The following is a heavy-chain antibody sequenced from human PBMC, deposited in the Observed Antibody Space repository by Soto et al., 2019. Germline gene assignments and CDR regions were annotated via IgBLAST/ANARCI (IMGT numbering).Heavy chain of an antibody. CDR3: ARVGNNGWPLEYDY. J-gene: IGHJ4*02. D-gene: IGHD2-8*01. V-gene: IGHV1-18*04. CDR2: IGGYNGDP. Sequence: QPQLVQSGPEVRKPGASVNVSCKASGYTFTTYGISWVRQAPGQGLEWMGWIGGYNGDPHNAQKFQGRLTMTRDTSTKTAYMELRSLRSDDTAVYYFARVGNNGWPLEYDYGGQGTLVIVSS. CDR1: GYTFTTYG.